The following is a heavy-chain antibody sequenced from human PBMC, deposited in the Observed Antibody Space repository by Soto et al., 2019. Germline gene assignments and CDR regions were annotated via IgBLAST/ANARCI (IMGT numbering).Heavy chain of an antibody. J-gene: IGHJ5*02. CDR3: AKDSRLAAAGNTHWFDP. CDR1: GFTFSSYG. Sequence: GGSLRLSCAASGFTFSSYGMHWVRQAPGKGLEWVAVISYDGSNKYYADSVKGRFTISRDNSKNTLYLQMNSLRAEDTAVYYCAKDSRLAAAGNTHWFDPWGQGTLVTVSS. V-gene: IGHV3-30*18. D-gene: IGHD6-13*01. CDR2: ISYDGSNK.